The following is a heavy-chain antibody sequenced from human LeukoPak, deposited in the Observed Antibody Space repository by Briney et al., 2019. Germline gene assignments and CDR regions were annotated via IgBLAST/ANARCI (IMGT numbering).Heavy chain of an antibody. V-gene: IGHV3-23*01. J-gene: IGHJ6*04. Sequence: GGSLRLSCAASGFTFSSYAMSWVRQAPGKGLEWVSDISGSGGSTYYTDSVKGRFTISRDNSKNTLYLQMNSLKAEDTAVYYCAKNIAVAGTNYYYGMRLWGRGPRVTVSS. D-gene: IGHD6-19*01. CDR3: AKNIAVAGTNYYYGMRL. CDR1: GFTFSSYA. CDR2: ISGSGGST.